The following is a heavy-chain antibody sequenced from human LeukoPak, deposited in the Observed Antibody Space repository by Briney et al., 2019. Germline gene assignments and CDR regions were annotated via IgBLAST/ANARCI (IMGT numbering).Heavy chain of an antibody. D-gene: IGHD2-2*01. J-gene: IGHJ5*02. CDR1: GYTFTGYY. Sequence: ASVTVSCKASGYTFTGYYMHWVRQAPGQGLEWMGWINPNSGGTNYAQKLQGRVTMTRDTSISTAYMELSRLRSDDTAVYYCARLAYCSSTSCSNSWFDPWGQGTLVTVSS. CDR2: INPNSGGT. V-gene: IGHV1-2*02. CDR3: ARLAYCSSTSCSNSWFDP.